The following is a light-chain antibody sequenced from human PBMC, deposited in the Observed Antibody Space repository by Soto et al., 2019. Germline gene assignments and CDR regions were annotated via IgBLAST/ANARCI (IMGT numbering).Light chain of an antibody. J-gene: IGLJ3*02. CDR1: SSDVGGYNY. V-gene: IGLV2-11*01. Sequence: QSALTQPRSVSGAPGQSVTISCTGTSSDVGGYNYVSWYQQHPGKAPKFLIYDDNHRPSGVPDRFSGSKSGNTASLTISGLQAEDEADYYCCSYTGSYTWVFGGGTKLTVL. CDR2: DDN. CDR3: CSYTGSYTWV.